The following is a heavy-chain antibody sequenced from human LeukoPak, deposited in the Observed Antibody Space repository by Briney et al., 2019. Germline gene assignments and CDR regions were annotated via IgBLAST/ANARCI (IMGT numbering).Heavy chain of an antibody. CDR1: GFTFSSYS. Sequence: GGSLRLSCAASGFTFSSYSMNWVRQAPGKGLEWVSSISSSGSYIYYADSVKGRFTISRDNAKNSLYLQMNSLRAEDTAVYYCARAVGDSSDFDYWGQGTLVTVSS. D-gene: IGHD2-21*02. J-gene: IGHJ4*02. V-gene: IGHV3-21*04. CDR3: ARAVGDSSDFDY. CDR2: ISSSGSYI.